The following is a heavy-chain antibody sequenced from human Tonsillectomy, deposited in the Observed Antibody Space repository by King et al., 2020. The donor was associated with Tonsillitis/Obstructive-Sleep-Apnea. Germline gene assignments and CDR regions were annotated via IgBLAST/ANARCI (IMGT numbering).Heavy chain of an antibody. Sequence: VQLVESGGGVVQPGGSLRLSCAASGFTVSSNYMSWVRQAPGRGLEWVSSIYSGGYTNYAESVKGRFTISRDNSKNTLYLQMNSLRAEDAAVYYCARGINADFWSSDYMSYYFDYWGQGTLVTVSS. CDR2: IYSGGYT. V-gene: IGHV3-66*01. CDR3: ARGINADFWSSDYMSYYFDY. D-gene: IGHD3-3*01. J-gene: IGHJ4*02. CDR1: GFTVSSNY.